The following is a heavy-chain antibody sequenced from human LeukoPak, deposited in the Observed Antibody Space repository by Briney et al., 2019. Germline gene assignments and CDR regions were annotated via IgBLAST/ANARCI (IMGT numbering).Heavy chain of an antibody. V-gene: IGHV5-51*01. CDR1: GYSFTTNW. CDR2: IYPGDSDT. J-gene: IGHJ4*02. CDR3: ARRDNIGWTY. Sequence: GESLKISCKASGYSFTTNWIGWVRQMPGKGLEWMGIIYPGDSDTRYSPAFQGQVTISADKSIGTAYLQWSCLKASDTATYYCARRDNIGWTYWGQGTLVTVSS. D-gene: IGHD6-19*01.